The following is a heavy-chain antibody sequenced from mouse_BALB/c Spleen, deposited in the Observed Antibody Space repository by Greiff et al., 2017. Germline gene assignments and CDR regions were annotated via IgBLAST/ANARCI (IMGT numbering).Heavy chain of an antibody. J-gene: IGHJ2*01. V-gene: IGHV5-6-5*01. Sequence: EVKLMESGGGLVKPGGSLKLSCAASGFTFSSYAMSWVRQTPEKRLEWVASISSGGSTYYPDSVKGRFTISRDNARNILYLQMSSLRSEDTAMYYCARHGVYFDYWGQGTTLTVSS. CDR3: ARHGVYFDY. CDR1: GFTFSSYA. CDR2: ISSGGST.